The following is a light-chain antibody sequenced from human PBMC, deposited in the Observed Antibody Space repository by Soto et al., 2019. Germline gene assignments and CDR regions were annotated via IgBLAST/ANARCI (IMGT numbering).Light chain of an antibody. Sequence: EIVMTQSPVSLSASPGESATLSWRASQMVDNNVAWYQQKPGQAPRLLIVGSFARATGIPARFSGSGSGSEFTLTISGLQSEDFAVYYCQQYNDRPPITFGQGTRLEIK. CDR1: QMVDNN. CDR3: QQYNDRPPIT. V-gene: IGKV3-15*01. CDR2: GSF. J-gene: IGKJ5*01.